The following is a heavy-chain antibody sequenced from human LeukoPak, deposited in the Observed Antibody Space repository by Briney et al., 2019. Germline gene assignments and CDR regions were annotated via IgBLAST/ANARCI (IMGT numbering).Heavy chain of an antibody. J-gene: IGHJ4*02. V-gene: IGHV3-74*01. D-gene: IGHD1-7*01. Sequence: GGSLRLSCAASGFTFRRNWMHWVRQAPGKGLVWVSRINSDGSVTDYADSVKGRFTISRDNGKKTLYLHMDSLRAEDTAVYYCARAHNWKYGTFDHWGQGTLVTVSS. CDR3: ARAHNWKYGTFDH. CDR1: GFTFRRNW. CDR2: INSDGSVT.